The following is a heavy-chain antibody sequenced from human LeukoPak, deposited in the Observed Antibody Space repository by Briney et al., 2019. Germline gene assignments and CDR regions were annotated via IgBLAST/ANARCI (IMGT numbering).Heavy chain of an antibody. CDR3: ASLYYYDSSGPLAFDI. D-gene: IGHD3-22*01. Sequence: ASVKVSCKASGYTFTSYYMHWVRQAPGQGLEWMGIINPSGGSTSYAQKLQGRVTMTTDTSTSTAYMELRSLRSDDTAVYYCASLYYYDSSGPLAFDIWGQGTMVTVSS. CDR2: INPSGGST. CDR1: GYTFTSYY. V-gene: IGHV1-46*01. J-gene: IGHJ3*02.